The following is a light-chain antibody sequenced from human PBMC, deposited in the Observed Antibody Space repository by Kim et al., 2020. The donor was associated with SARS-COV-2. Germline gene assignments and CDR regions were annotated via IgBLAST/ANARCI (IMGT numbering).Light chain of an antibody. Sequence: ASVGDRVTITCRTTQSISSHLNWYQQKPGRAPKLLISAASTLQGGVPSRFSGSGSETDFTLTISSLRPEDFATYFCQQSYITPFTFGPGTKVD. V-gene: IGKV1-39*01. CDR1: QSISSH. CDR2: AAS. CDR3: QQSYITPFT. J-gene: IGKJ3*01.